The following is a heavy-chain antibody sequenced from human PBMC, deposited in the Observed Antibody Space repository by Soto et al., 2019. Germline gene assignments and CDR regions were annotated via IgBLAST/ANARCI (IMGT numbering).Heavy chain of an antibody. CDR1: GFTVSSNF. Sequence: EVQLVESGGGLVQPGGSLRLSCAASGFTVSSNFVSWVRQAPGKGLEWVSVIYNDGSTYYAASVTGRFTISRHISENTVYLQMNCLRAEDTAVYYCAREQRQWGTFEIWGQGTMVTVSS. J-gene: IGHJ3*02. D-gene: IGHD6-19*01. CDR2: IYNDGST. V-gene: IGHV3-53*04. CDR3: AREQRQWGTFEI.